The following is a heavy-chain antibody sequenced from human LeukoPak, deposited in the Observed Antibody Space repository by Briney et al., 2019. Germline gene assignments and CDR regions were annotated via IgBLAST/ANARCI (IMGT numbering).Heavy chain of an antibody. CDR3: ARSGYDFWSGYFGPSYYYGMDV. Sequence: GESLKISRKGSGYSFTSYWIGWVRQMPGKGLEWMGIIYPGDSDTRYSPSLQGQVTISADKSISTAYLQWSSLKASDTAMYYCARSGYDFWSGYFGPSYYYGMDVWGQGTTVTVSS. D-gene: IGHD3-3*01. CDR1: GYSFTSYW. CDR2: IYPGDSDT. V-gene: IGHV5-51*01. J-gene: IGHJ6*02.